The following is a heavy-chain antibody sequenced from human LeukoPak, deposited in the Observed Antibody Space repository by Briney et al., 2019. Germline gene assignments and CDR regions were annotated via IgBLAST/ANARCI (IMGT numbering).Heavy chain of an antibody. CDR1: GYTFTDYY. V-gene: IGHV1-69*13. Sequence: SVKVSCKASGYTFTDYYMHWVRQAPGQGLEWMGGIIPIFGTANYAQKFQGRVAITADESTSTAYMELSSLRSEDTAVYYCARGRDIVVVPAAVAYYYYGMDVWGQGTTVTVSS. D-gene: IGHD2-2*01. CDR2: IIPIFGTA. J-gene: IGHJ6*02. CDR3: ARGRDIVVVPAAVAYYYYGMDV.